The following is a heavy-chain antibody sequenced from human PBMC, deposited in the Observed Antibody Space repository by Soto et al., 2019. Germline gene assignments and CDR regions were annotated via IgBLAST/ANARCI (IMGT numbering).Heavy chain of an antibody. CDR2: INPYGGST. Sequence: QVQLVQSGAEVKEPGASVKVLCKASGYIFANYYMHWVRQAPGQGLEWMAIINPYGGSTNYAQNFQGRLTLTSNTSTSKVYMELSSRRSEDTAVYYCARDLLRADSGGQGTLVTVSS. J-gene: IGHJ4*02. CDR1: GYIFANYY. CDR3: ARDLLRADS. V-gene: IGHV1-46*01. D-gene: IGHD2-8*01.